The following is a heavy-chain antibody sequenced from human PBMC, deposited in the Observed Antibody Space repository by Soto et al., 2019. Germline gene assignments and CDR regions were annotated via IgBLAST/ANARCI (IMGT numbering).Heavy chain of an antibody. D-gene: IGHD3-3*01. CDR2: ISYDGSNK. Sequence: QVQLVESGGGVVQPGRSLRLSCAASGFTFSSYGMHWVRQAPGKGLEWVAVISYDGSNKYYADSVKGRFTISRDNSKNTLYLQMNSMRAEETAVYYCAKGAVFGVVIIDWFDPWGQGTLVTVSS. CDR1: GFTFSSYG. J-gene: IGHJ5*02. V-gene: IGHV3-30*18. CDR3: AKGAVFGVVIIDWFDP.